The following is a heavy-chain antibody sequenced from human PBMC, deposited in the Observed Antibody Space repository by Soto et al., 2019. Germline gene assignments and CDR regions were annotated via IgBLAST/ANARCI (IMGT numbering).Heavy chain of an antibody. CDR1: GFTLSGFD. Sequence: EVQLVESGGGLVQPGGSLKLSCAASGFTLSGFDIHWVRQASGEGLEWVGRIKTKVESYATGVAASVQGRFTISRDDSKNTAYLQMNSLKSEDTAVYYCTSRSCSGCGCYSDFDHWGQGTLVTVSS. D-gene: IGHD2-15*01. V-gene: IGHV3-73*01. CDR2: IKTKVESYAT. J-gene: IGHJ4*02. CDR3: TSRSCSGCGCYSDFDH.